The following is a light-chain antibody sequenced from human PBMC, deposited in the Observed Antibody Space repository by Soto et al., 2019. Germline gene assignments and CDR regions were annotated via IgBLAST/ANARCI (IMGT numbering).Light chain of an antibody. CDR3: QSYDSSLSGYV. CDR2: GNS. V-gene: IGLV1-40*01. J-gene: IGLJ1*01. CDR1: SSNIGAGYD. Sequence: QSVLTQPPSESAAPGQRVTIYCTGSSSNIGAGYDVDWYQELPGTAPKLLIYGNSNRPSGVPDRFSGSKSGTSASLAITGLQAEDEADYYCQSYDSSLSGYVFGTGTKVTVL.